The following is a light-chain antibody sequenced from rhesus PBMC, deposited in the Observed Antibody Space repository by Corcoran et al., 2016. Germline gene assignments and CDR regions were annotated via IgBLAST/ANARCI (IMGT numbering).Light chain of an antibody. V-gene: IGLV1-60*01. J-gene: IGLJ6*01. CDR2: YVD. CDR3: SAWDDSLSGLV. CDR1: SSNIGSNS. Sequence: QSVLTQPPSASEAARKSVTIFCSGSSSNIGSNSISWYQQFPGTPPKLLIYYVDQRASGVSDRFSGSRSGTSGSLAISGLQTDDEADYYCSAWDDSLSGLVFGSGTKLTVL.